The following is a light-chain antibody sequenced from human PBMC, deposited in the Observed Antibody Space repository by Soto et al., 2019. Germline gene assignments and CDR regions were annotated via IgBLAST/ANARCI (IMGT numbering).Light chain of an antibody. CDR1: SSDVGGYNC. V-gene: IGLV2-14*01. CDR2: AVS. J-gene: IGLJ1*01. CDR3: SSYTGSSHFV. Sequence: QSVLTQPASVSGSPGQSITISCTGTSSDVGGYNCVSWHQQHPGKAPKLMIYAVSDRPSGVSNRFSGSKSGNTASLTISQLQAEDEADSFCSSYTGSSHFVFGTGTKVTVL.